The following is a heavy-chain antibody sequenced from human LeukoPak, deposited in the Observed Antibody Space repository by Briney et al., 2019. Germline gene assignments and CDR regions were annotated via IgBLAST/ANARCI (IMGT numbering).Heavy chain of an antibody. J-gene: IGHJ4*02. CDR1: GFTFSSYW. V-gene: IGHV3-7*01. Sequence: GGSLRLSCAASGFTFSSYWMSWVRQAPGKGLEWGANIKQDGSEKYYVDSVKGRVTISRDNAKNSLYLQMNSLRAEDTAVYYCARRGQLLWGNYFDYWGQGTLVTVSS. CDR3: ARRGQLLWGNYFDY. D-gene: IGHD2-2*01. CDR2: IKQDGSEK.